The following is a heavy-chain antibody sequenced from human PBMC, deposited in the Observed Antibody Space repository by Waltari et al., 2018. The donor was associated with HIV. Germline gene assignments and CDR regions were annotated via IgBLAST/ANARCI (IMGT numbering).Heavy chain of an antibody. J-gene: IGHJ2*01. CDR2: ITCDCGTT. D-gene: IGHD1-26*01. V-gene: IGHV3-23*01. Sequence: EVQMLESGGDSVQPGGSLRLSCAASGFTFGHYAITWVRQAPGGVLEVVSAITCDCGTTDYADSVKGRFTIARDNSKNTLYRQMNSLGDEDTAVYYCAKDSGSHGWYLDLWGRVTLVTVSP. CDR1: GFTFGHYA. CDR3: AKDSGSHGWYLDL.